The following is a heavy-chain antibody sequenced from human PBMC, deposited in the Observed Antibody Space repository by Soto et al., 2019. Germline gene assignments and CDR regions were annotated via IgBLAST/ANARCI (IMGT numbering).Heavy chain of an antibody. J-gene: IGHJ4*02. CDR3: ARGRIAAAGAYFDY. CDR2: INHSGST. Sequence: KTSETLSLTCAVYGGSFSGYYWSWIRQPPGKGLEWIGEINHSGSTNYNPSLKSRVTISVDTSKNQFSLKLSSVTAADTAVYYCARGRIAAAGAYFDYWGQGTLVTVSS. D-gene: IGHD6-13*01. CDR1: GGSFSGYY. V-gene: IGHV4-34*01.